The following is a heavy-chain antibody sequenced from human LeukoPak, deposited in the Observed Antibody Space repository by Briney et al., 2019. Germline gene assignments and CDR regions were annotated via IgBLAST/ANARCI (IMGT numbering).Heavy chain of an antibody. J-gene: IGHJ6*04. CDR1: GSLFTSYW. D-gene: IGHD6-19*01. Sequence: GESLKISCKGSGSLFTSYWIAWGRQLPGKGLEWMGIIYPGDSDTRYSPSFQGQVTISADKSISTAYLQWSSLKASDTAMYYCARLSRAVLTYGMDVWGKGTTVTVSS. CDR2: IYPGDSDT. CDR3: ARLSRAVLTYGMDV. V-gene: IGHV5-51*01.